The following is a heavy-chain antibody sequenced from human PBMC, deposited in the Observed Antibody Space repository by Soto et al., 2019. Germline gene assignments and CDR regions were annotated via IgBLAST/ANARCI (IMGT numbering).Heavy chain of an antibody. CDR2: INTYNGYT. Sequence: GASVKVSCKASGYTFTSCGISWVRQAPGQGLEWMGLINTYNGYTKYPQNFQGRVTMTTDTSTGTVYMELRSLTSDDTAVYYCASDVTKGLDVWGQGTTVTVSS. V-gene: IGHV1-18*01. CDR1: GYTFTSCG. CDR3: ASDVTKGLDV. D-gene: IGHD4-4*01. J-gene: IGHJ6*02.